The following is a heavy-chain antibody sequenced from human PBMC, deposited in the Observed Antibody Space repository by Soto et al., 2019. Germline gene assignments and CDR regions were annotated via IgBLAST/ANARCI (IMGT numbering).Heavy chain of an antibody. J-gene: IGHJ5*02. Sequence: PSETLSLTCTVSGGSVSGSYWSWIRQPPGKGLEWIGYVSYSGSTNYNPSLKSRGSIAVDTSKNQFSLKLSSVTAADTAVYYCARGLGSGSYSPWGQGTLVTVS. V-gene: IGHV4-59*02. D-gene: IGHD3-10*01. CDR3: ARGLGSGSYSP. CDR1: GGSVSGSY. CDR2: VSYSGST.